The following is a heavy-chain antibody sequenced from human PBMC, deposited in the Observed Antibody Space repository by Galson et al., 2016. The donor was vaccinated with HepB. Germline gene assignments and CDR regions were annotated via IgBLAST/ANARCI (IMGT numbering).Heavy chain of an antibody. D-gene: IGHD2-2*01. J-gene: IGHJ6*02. CDR1: GGTFSSYA. CDR2: IIPIFGTT. V-gene: IGHV1-69*06. Sequence: SVKVSCKASGGTFSSYAISWVRQAPGQGLEWMGGIIPIFGTTNYAQKFQGRVTITAGKSTSTAYMELTSLRSEDTAVYYCARNHYDCSNNNCYLPDYYYYGMDVWGQGTTVTVSS. CDR3: ARNHYDCSNNNCYLPDYYYYGMDV.